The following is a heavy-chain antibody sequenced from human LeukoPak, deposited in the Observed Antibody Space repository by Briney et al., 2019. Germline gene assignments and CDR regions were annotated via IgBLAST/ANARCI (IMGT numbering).Heavy chain of an antibody. Sequence: SETLSLTCTVSGGSISTYYWSWIRQPPGKGLEWIGNIYYSGSTIYNPSLKSRVTMSVDTSKNQFSLKLSSVTAADTAVYYCARGVPYYYDSSGYYPNYYYYGMDVWGQGTTVTVSS. CDR3: ARGVPYYYDSSGYYPNYYYYGMDV. V-gene: IGHV4-59*12. D-gene: IGHD3-22*01. J-gene: IGHJ6*02. CDR2: IYYSGST. CDR1: GGSISTYY.